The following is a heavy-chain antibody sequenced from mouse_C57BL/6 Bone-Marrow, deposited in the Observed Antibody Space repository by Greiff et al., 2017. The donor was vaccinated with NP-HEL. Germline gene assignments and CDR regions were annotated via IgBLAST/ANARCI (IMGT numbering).Heavy chain of an antibody. CDR3: AGEGT. CDR2: ISYDGSN. CDR1: GYSITSGYY. D-gene: IGHD3-3*01. Sequence: DVQLQESGPGLVKPSQSLSLTCSVTGYSITSGYYWNWIRQFPGNKLEWMGYISYDGSNNYNPSLKNRISITRDTSKNQFFLKLNSVTTEDTATYYCAGEGTWGQGTLVTVSA. J-gene: IGHJ3*01. V-gene: IGHV3-6*01.